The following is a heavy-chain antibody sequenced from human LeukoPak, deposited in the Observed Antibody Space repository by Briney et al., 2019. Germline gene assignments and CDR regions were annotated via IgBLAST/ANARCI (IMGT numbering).Heavy chain of an antibody. J-gene: IGHJ3*02. CDR2: ISSSSSYI. Sequence: GGSLRLSCAASGFTFSSYSMNWVRQAPGKGLEWVSSISSSSSYIYYADSVKGRFTISRDNARNSLYLQMNSLRAEDTAVYYCARAQGRWAFDIWGQGTMVTVSS. CDR3: ARAQGRWAFDI. D-gene: IGHD3-10*01. CDR1: GFTFSSYS. V-gene: IGHV3-21*01.